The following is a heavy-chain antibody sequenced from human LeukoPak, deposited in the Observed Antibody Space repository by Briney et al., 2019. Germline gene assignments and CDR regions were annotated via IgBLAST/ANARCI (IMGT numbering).Heavy chain of an antibody. D-gene: IGHD3-10*01. Sequence: GESLKISCAASGFTFINYAMSWVRQAPGKGLEWVSGISSNGGTTYYADAVKGRFTISRDNSKNTLFLQMNSLTADDTAVYYCGRMVRGVVSRFDYWGQGTLVTVSS. J-gene: IGHJ4*02. CDR1: GFTFINYA. CDR2: ISSNGGTT. V-gene: IGHV3-23*01. CDR3: GRMVRGVVSRFDY.